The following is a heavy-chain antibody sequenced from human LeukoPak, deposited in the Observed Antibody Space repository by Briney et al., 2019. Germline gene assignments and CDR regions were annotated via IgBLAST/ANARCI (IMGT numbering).Heavy chain of an antibody. D-gene: IGHD2-21*01. V-gene: IGHV3-23*01. J-gene: IGHJ4*02. CDR1: GFTFSSYA. CDR2: ISGSGGST. Sequence: GGSLRLSCAASGFTFSSYAMSWVRQAPGKGLEWVSGISGSGGSTHYADSVKGRFTISRDNSKNTLFLQMNSLRVEDTAVYYCATVAYCGGDCYSTYFAYWGQGTLVTVSS. CDR3: ATVAYCGGDCYSTYFAY.